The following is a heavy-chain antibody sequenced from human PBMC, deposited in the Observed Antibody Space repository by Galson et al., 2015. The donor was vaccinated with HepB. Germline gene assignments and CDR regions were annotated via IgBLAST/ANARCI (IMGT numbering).Heavy chain of an antibody. CDR1: GFPFNNAW. Sequence: SLRLSCAASGFPFNNAWMTWVRQAPGMGLEWVGRIKSKTDGETTDYAAPVKGRFTISRDDSKNRLYLQMNSLKPEDTAVYYCTTDVYYSTYWSWLDPWGQATLGTVSS. V-gene: IGHV3-15*01. CDR3: TTDVYYSTYWSWLDP. J-gene: IGHJ5*02. CDR2: IKSKTDGETT. D-gene: IGHD2-8*02.